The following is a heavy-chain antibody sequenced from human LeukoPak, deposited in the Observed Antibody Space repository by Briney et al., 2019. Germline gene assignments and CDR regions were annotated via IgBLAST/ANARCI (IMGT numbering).Heavy chain of an antibody. CDR3: AKDRQKLLWFGESIDY. J-gene: IGHJ4*02. CDR1: GFTFSSYS. V-gene: IGHV3-21*01. Sequence: GGSLRLSCAASGFTFSSYSMNWVRQAPGRGLEWVSSISSSSSYIYYADSVKGRFTISRDNAKNSLYLQMNSLRAEDTAVYYCAKDRQKLLWFGESIDYWGQGTLVTVSS. D-gene: IGHD3-10*01. CDR2: ISSSSSYI.